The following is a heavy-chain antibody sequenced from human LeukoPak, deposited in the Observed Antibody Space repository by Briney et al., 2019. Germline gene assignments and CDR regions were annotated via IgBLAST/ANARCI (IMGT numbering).Heavy chain of an antibody. V-gene: IGHV3-23*01. CDR3: AREGRGFANSVYPGS. Sequence: GGSLRLSCAASGFPFSYYAMSWVRRAPGKGLEWVSSIGAGGGATYYAESVNGRFAISTDNSKNTLFLQMTSLRAEDPAVYYCAREGRGFANSVYPGSWGQGTLVTVSS. CDR2: IGAGGGAT. J-gene: IGHJ4*02. CDR1: GFPFSYYA. D-gene: IGHD2-8*01.